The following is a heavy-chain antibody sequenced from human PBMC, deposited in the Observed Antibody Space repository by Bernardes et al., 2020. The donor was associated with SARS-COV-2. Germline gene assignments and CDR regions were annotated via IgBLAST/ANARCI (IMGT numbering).Heavy chain of an antibody. CDR1: GFTFSSYW. CDR3: VRGPSDGHGRFEY. Sequence: GGSLRLSCAASGFTFSSYWMHWVSQGQGKGLVWVSRINSVGRTTTYADSVKGRFTISRDNHKNTPYLQMNSLRAEDTAVYYCVRGPSDGHGRFEYWGQGALVTVSS. V-gene: IGHV3-74*01. CDR2: INSVGRTT. J-gene: IGHJ4*02.